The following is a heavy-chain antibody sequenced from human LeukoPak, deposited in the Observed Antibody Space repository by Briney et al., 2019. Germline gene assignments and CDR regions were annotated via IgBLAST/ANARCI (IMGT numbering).Heavy chain of an antibody. CDR3: ARHVGYSTSGFPPAHFDY. CDR1: GGSITSYF. D-gene: IGHD6-13*01. Sequence: ASETLSLTCTVSGGSITSYFWTWIRQPPGKGLKWIGYIYHSGSTNYNPSLKSRVTISVDTSKNQFSLRLTSVTAADTAVYYCARHVGYSTSGFPPAHFDYWGQGTLVTVSS. CDR2: IYHSGST. V-gene: IGHV4-59*08. J-gene: IGHJ4*02.